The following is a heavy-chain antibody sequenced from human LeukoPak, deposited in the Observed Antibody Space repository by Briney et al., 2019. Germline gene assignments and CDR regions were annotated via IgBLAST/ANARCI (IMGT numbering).Heavy chain of an antibody. CDR2: IASDGSSA. J-gene: IGHJ4*02. CDR1: GFTFSSYW. D-gene: IGHD4-23*01. Sequence: GGSLRLSCAASGFTFSSYWMNWVRQAPGKGLVWVSRIASDGSSATCADSVKGRFSISRDNAKNTLYLQMNSLRVEDTAVYYCARGRPHGNDYWGQGTLVTVSS. CDR3: ARGRPHGNDY. V-gene: IGHV3-74*01.